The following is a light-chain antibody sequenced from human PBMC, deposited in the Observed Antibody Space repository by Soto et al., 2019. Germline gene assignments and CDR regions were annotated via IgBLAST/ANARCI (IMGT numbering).Light chain of an antibody. CDR3: LQANSFPLT. J-gene: IGKJ4*01. V-gene: IGKV1-12*01. CDR1: QNVRSW. Sequence: IQMAQSPSAGSASLGDRVTITCRASQNVRSWLVWYQQQAGEATKLLIYAATSLQSGVRSRFSGSGSGTDYTLPISSLHPEDFATYYCLQANSFPLTFGGGTKVSIK. CDR2: AAT.